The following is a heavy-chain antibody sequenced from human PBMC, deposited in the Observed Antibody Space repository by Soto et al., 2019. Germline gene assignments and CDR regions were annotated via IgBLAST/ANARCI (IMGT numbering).Heavy chain of an antibody. CDR3: ATDPGCSTTRCNGMDV. J-gene: IGHJ6*02. D-gene: IGHD2-2*01. CDR2: IIPVFGII. CDR1: GGSLITYA. Sequence: QVQLVQSGAEVKQPGSSVKVSCKASGGSLITYAISWVRQAPGQGLEWMGRIIPVFGIINYAQKFQGRVTITADESTSTAYIELSSLRSEDTAVYYCATDPGCSTTRCNGMDVWGQGTAVTVSS. V-gene: IGHV1-69*15.